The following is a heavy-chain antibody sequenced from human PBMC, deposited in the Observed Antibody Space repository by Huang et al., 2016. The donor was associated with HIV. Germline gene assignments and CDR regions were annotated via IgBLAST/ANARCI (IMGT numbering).Heavy chain of an antibody. CDR3: ARPRMTEGNSDSTWSYFDS. J-gene: IGHJ4*02. V-gene: IGHV4-34*01. CDR2: IGHLGTT. D-gene: IGHD2-21*02. CDR1: GGAFNGHF. Sequence: QVRLHQWGTGVLKPSETLSLKCAVYGGAFNGHFWTWIRQSPGKGLECIGEIGHLGTTSSHPSLKSRVTRSLDTSKSQFYLNLTSVTATDTATYYCARPRMTEGNSDSTWSYFDSWGQGTPVIVSS.